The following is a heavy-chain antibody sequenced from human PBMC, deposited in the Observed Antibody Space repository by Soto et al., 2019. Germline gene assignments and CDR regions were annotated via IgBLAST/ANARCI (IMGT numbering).Heavy chain of an antibody. V-gene: IGHV3-23*01. CDR3: AKAGTIFGVVMNNWFDP. D-gene: IGHD3-3*01. CDR2: ISASGSAT. CDR1: GFTFRNHA. J-gene: IGHJ5*02. Sequence: GGSLRLSCAASGFTFRNHAMTWVRQAPGQGLEYVSSISASGSATFYADSVKGRFTISRDNSKNTLYLQMNSLRVEDTAVYYCAKAGTIFGVVMNNWFDPWGQGTLVTVSS.